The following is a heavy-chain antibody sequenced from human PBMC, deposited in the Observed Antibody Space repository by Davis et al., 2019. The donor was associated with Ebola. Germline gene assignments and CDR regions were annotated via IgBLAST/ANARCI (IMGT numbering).Heavy chain of an antibody. V-gene: IGHV4-4*08. CDR1: GGSISSYY. CDR3: ARAYIATTVDY. J-gene: IGHJ4*02. D-gene: IGHD1-26*01. Sequence: SETLSLTCTVSGGSISSYYWSWIRQPAGKGLEWIGYIYSSGSTNSNPSFKSRVTISVDTSKNQFSLKLSSVTAADTAVYYCARAYIATTVDYWGQGTLVTVSS. CDR2: IYSSGST.